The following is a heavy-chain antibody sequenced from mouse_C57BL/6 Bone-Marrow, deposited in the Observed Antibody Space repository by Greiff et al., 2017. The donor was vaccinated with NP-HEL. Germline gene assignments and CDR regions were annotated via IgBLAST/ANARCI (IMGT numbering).Heavy chain of an antibody. J-gene: IGHJ4*01. CDR3: ARGSNSNYDYAMDY. CDR2: IYPGGGYT. D-gene: IGHD2-5*01. CDR1: GYTFTNYW. V-gene: IGHV1-63*01. Sequence: VQLQQSGAELVRPGTSVKMSCKASGYTFTNYWIGWAKQRPGHGLEWIGDIYPGGGYTNYNEKFKGKATLTADKSSSTAYMQFSSLTSEDSAIYYCARGSNSNYDYAMDYWGQGTSVTVSS.